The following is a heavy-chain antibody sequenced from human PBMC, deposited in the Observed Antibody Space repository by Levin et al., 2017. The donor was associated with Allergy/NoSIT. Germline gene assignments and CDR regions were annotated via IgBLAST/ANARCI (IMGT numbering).Heavy chain of an antibody. V-gene: IGHV3-30*04. J-gene: IGHJ4*02. CDR1: GFTFSSYA. CDR3: ARANKARVTAILRGSFDY. CDR2: ISYDGSNK. Sequence: GESLKISCAASGFTFSSYAMHWVRQAPGKGLEWVAVISYDGSNKYYADSVKGRFTISRDNSKNTLYLQMNSLRAEDTAVYYCARANKARVTAILRGSFDYWGQGTLVTVSS. D-gene: IGHD2-21*02.